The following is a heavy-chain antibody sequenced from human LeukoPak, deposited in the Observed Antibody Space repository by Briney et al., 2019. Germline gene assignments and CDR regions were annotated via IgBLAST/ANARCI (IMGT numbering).Heavy chain of an antibody. J-gene: IGHJ4*02. D-gene: IGHD2-2*01. CDR2: IYYTGST. CDR1: GGSIDSYY. V-gene: IGHV4-59*01. CDR3: ARVYQSAEYYFDY. Sequence: KPSETLSLTCTVCGGSIDSYYWSWIRQPPGKGLEWIGYIYYTGSTEYHPSLKSRVTISLDTSKNQFSLKLTSVTAADTAVYYCARVYQSAEYYFDYWGQGNLVSVSS.